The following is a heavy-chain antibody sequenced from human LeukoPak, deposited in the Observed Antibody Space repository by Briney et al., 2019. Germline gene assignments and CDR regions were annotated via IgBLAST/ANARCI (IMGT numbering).Heavy chain of an antibody. V-gene: IGHV4-34*01. CDR2: INHSGST. Sequence: SETLSLTCAVYGGSFSGYYWSWIRQPPGKGLEWVGEINHSGSTNYNPSLKSRATISVDTSKNQYSLKLSSVTAADTAVYYCARASSLKGTTVTSGPLDYWGQGTLVTVSS. CDR1: GGSFSGYY. J-gene: IGHJ4*02. D-gene: IGHD4-17*01. CDR3: ARASSLKGTTVTSGPLDY.